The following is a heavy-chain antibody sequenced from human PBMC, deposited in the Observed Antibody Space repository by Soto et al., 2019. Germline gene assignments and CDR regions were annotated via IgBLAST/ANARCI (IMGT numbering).Heavy chain of an antibody. CDR3: ARDQYYDILTGPEYYFDY. Sequence: QVQLVQSGAEVKKPGASVKVSCKASGYTFTSYYMHWVRQAPGQGLEWMGIINPSGGSTSYAQKFQGRVPMTRDTSTSTVYMELSSLRSEDTAVYYCARDQYYDILTGPEYYFDYWGQGTLVTVSS. J-gene: IGHJ4*02. CDR2: INPSGGST. V-gene: IGHV1-46*01. D-gene: IGHD3-9*01. CDR1: GYTFTSYY.